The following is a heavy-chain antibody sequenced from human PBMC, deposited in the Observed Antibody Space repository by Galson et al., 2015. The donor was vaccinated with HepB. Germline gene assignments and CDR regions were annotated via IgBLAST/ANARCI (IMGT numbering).Heavy chain of an antibody. CDR1: GFTYRNYA. V-gene: IGHV3-23*01. CDR2: LSGGSIFT. D-gene: IGHD4-17*01. J-gene: IGHJ4*02. Sequence: SLRLSCAASGFTYRNYAMSWVRQAPGKGLEWVSTLSGGSIFTYYADSVKGRFTIFRDNSKSTLYLQMNSLRADDTARYYCARGAGIHGDRSEYWGQGALVTVSS. CDR3: ARGAGIHGDRSEY.